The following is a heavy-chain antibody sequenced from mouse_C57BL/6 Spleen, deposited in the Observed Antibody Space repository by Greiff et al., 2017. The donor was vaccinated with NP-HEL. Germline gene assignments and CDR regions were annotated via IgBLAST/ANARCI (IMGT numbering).Heavy chain of an antibody. V-gene: IGHV1-69*01. CDR3: ARGNLHYYALDY. CDR2: IDPSDSYT. CDR1: GYTFTSYW. D-gene: IGHD5-1*01. J-gene: IGHJ4*01. Sequence: QVQLQQPGAELVMPGASVKLSCKASGYTFTSYWMHWVKQRPGQGLEWIGEIDPSDSYTNYNQKLKGKSTLTVDKSSSTAYMQLSSLTSEDSAVSYCARGNLHYYALDYWGQGTSVTVSS.